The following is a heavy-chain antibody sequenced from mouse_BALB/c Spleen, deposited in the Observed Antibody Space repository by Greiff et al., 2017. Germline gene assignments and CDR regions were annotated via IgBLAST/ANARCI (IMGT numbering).Heavy chain of an antibody. Sequence: DVQLQESGPGLVKPSQSLSLSCSVTGYSITSSYYWNWIRQFPGNQLEWMGYISYDGSNNYNPSLKNRISITRDTSKNQFCLKLTSVTTEDTATYYCGRGEGFAYWGQGTLVTVSA. V-gene: IGHV3-6*02. J-gene: IGHJ3*01. CDR3: GRGEGFAY. CDR2: ISYDGSN. CDR1: GYSITSSYY.